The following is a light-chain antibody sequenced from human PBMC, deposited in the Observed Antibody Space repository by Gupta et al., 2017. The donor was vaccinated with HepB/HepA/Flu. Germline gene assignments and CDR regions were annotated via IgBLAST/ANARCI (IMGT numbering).Light chain of an antibody. V-gene: IGLV2-8*01. Sequence: QSALSLPPPASGAPGPSGTISCTGTSSDVAGNSYVSCYQQHPGKAPNVMIYEVSKRPSGVADRFSGSKSGNTTSPTVSVLQAEDEADYYCSSYAGSNNLVVFGGGTKLTVL. J-gene: IGLJ2*01. CDR2: EVS. CDR1: SSDVAGNSY. CDR3: SSYAGSNNLVV.